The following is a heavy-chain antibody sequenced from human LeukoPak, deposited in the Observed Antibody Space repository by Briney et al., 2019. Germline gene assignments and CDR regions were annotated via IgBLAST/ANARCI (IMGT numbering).Heavy chain of an antibody. D-gene: IGHD3-10*01. J-gene: IGHJ4*02. CDR2: ISGSGGST. CDR3: AREVGSGNSDRYFDY. V-gene: IGHV3-23*01. CDR1: GFTFSSYA. Sequence: GGSLRLSCAASGFTFSSYAMSWVRQAPGKGLEWVSAISGSGGSTYYADSVKGRFTISRDNSKNTLYLQMKSLRAEDTAVYYCAREVGSGNSDRYFDYWGQGTLVTVSS.